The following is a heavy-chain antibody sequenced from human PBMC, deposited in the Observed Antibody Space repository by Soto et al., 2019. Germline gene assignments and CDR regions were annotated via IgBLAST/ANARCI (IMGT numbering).Heavy chain of an antibody. CDR1: GGSISSYY. J-gene: IGHJ6*03. CDR3: ARQPLPGIAVAGPYYMDV. D-gene: IGHD6-19*01. V-gene: IGHV4-59*08. CDR2: IYYSGST. Sequence: SETLSLTCTVSGGSISSYYWSWIRQPPGKGLEWIGYIYYSGSTNYNPSLKSRVTISVDTSKNQFSLKLSSVTAADTAVYYCARQPLPGIAVAGPYYMDVWGKGTTVTVSS.